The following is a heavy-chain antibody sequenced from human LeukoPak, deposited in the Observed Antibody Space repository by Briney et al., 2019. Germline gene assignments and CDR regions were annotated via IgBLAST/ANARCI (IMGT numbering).Heavy chain of an antibody. D-gene: IGHD1-7*01. CDR1: GFTFSSSA. CDR2: ISNNGAYT. Sequence: GGSLRLSCAASGFTFSSSAMSWVRQAPGKGLEWVSAISNNGAYTYYADSVKGRFTISRDNSKNTLYLQMNSLRAEDTAVYYCAKRRTGATAPFDFWGQGTLVTVSS. J-gene: IGHJ4*02. CDR3: AKRRTGATAPFDF. V-gene: IGHV3-23*01.